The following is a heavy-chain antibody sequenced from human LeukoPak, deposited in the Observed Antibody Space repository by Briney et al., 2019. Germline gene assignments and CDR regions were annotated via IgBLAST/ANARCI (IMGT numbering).Heavy chain of an antibody. Sequence: GGSLRLSCAASGFTFSSYSMNWVRQAPGKGLGWVSSISSSSSYIYYADSVKGRFTISRDNAKNSLYLQMNSLRAEDTAVYYCASCTYGSGSYWFDPWGQGTLVTVSS. V-gene: IGHV3-21*01. CDR1: GFTFSSYS. CDR2: ISSSSSYI. J-gene: IGHJ5*02. CDR3: ASCTYGSGSYWFDP. D-gene: IGHD3-10*01.